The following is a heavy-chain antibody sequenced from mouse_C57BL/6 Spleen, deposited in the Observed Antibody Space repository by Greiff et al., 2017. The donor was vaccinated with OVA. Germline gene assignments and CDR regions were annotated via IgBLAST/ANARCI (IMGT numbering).Heavy chain of an antibody. CDR3: ARHEAHYYGSSPAAWFAY. Sequence: QVHVKQSGAELVKPGASVKLSCKASGYTFTEYTIHWVKQRSGQGLEWIGWFYPGSGSIKYNEKFKDKATLTADKSSSTVYMELSRLTSEDSAVYFCARHEAHYYGSSPAAWFAYWGQGTLVTVSA. V-gene: IGHV1-62-2*01. D-gene: IGHD1-1*01. J-gene: IGHJ3*01. CDR1: GYTFTEYT. CDR2: FYPGSGSI.